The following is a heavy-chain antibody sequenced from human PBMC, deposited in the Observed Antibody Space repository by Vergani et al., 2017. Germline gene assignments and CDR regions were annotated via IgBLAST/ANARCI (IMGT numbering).Heavy chain of an antibody. D-gene: IGHD4-17*01. CDR3: AKDQGDYGDSPDY. Sequence: VQLVESGGGLVQPGRSLRLSCAASGFTFSSYGMHWVRQAPGKGLEWVAVISYDGSNKYYADSVKGRFTISRDNSKNTLYLQMNSLRAEDTAVYYCAKDQGDYGDSPDYWGQGTLVTVSS. CDR1: GFTFSSYG. CDR2: ISYDGSNK. V-gene: IGHV3-30*18. J-gene: IGHJ4*02.